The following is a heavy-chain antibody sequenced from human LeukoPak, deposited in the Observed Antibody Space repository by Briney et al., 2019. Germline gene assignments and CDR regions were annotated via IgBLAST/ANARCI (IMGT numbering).Heavy chain of an antibody. CDR2: IKQDGSEK. J-gene: IGHJ4*02. D-gene: IGHD5-18*01. CDR3: AREGYSYGYRYYFDY. CDR1: GFTFSSYW. V-gene: IGHV3-7*01. Sequence: GGSLRLSCAASGFTFSSYWMSWVRQAPGKGLEWVANIKQDGSEKYYVDSVKGRFTISRDNAKNSLYLQMNSLRAEDTAVYYCAREGYSYGYRYYFDYWGQGTLVTVSS.